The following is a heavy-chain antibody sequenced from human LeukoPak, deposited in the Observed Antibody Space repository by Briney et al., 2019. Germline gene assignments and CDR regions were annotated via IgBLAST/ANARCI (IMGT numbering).Heavy chain of an antibody. Sequence: GASVKVSCKASGGTFSSYAISWVRQAPGQGLEWMGGIIPIFGTANYAQKFQGRVTITTDESTSTAYTELSSLRSEDTAVYYCAREGAAAGTLGWFDPWGQGTLVTVSS. CDR3: AREGAAAGTLGWFDP. D-gene: IGHD6-13*01. CDR2: IIPIFGTA. J-gene: IGHJ5*02. V-gene: IGHV1-69*05. CDR1: GGTFSSYA.